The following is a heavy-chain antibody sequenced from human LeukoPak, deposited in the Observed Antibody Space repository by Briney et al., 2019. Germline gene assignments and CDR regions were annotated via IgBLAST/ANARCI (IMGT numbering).Heavy chain of an antibody. Sequence: GGSLRLSCAASGFTFSSYAMHWVRQAPGKGLEWVAVISYDGSNKYYADSVKGRFTISRDNSKNTLYLQMNSLRAEDTAVYYCARVVAATNYFDYWGQGTLVTVSS. V-gene: IGHV3-30-3*01. D-gene: IGHD2-15*01. CDR2: ISYDGSNK. J-gene: IGHJ4*02. CDR3: ARVVAATNYFDY. CDR1: GFTFSSYA.